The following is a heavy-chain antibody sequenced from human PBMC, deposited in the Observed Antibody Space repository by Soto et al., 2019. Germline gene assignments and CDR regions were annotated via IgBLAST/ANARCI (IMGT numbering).Heavy chain of an antibody. D-gene: IGHD2-21*01. Sequence: DSVKVSCKASGYTFTGYYMHWVRQAPGQGLEWMGWINPNSGGTNYAQKFQGRVTMTRDTSISTAYMELSRLRSDDTAVYYCAREPLFIVVRSRDAFDIWGQGTMATVSS. CDR3: AREPLFIVVRSRDAFDI. CDR1: GYTFTGYY. CDR2: INPNSGGT. J-gene: IGHJ3*02. V-gene: IGHV1-2*02.